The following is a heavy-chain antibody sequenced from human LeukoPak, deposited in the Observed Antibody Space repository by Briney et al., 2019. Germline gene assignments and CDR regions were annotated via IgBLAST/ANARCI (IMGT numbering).Heavy chain of an antibody. J-gene: IGHJ4*02. CDR3: TRGVTIVPDY. CDR1: GFTFSNYW. D-gene: IGHD2-8*01. Sequence: GGSLRLSCAVSGFTFSNYWMTWVRQAPGKGLEWVANIKQDGSEKYYVDSVKGRFTISRDNAKSSLYLQMNSLRVEDTAVYYCTRGVTIVPDYWGQGTLVTVSS. CDR2: IKQDGSEK. V-gene: IGHV3-7*01.